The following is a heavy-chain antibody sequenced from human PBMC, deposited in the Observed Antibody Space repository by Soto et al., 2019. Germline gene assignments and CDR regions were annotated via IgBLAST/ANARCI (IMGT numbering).Heavy chain of an antibody. J-gene: IGHJ6*02. CDR2: IYSGGST. CDR3: ARDPNRGGDV. V-gene: IGHV3-53*01. D-gene: IGHD2-15*01. Sequence: EVQRVESGGGLIQPGGSLRLSCAASGFTVSSNYMSWVRQAPGKGLEWVSAIYSGGSTYYADSVKGRFTISGDNSKNALDLQINSLRAEDTAVYYCARDPNRGGDVWGQGTTVTVSS. CDR1: GFTVSSNY.